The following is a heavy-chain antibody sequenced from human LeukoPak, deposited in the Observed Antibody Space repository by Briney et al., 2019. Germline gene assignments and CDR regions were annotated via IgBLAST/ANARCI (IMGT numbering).Heavy chain of an antibody. J-gene: IGHJ3*02. D-gene: IGHD3-10*01. V-gene: IGHV3-48*01. CDR2: ISGSSTTI. CDR3: ARARGFDI. CDR1: GFTFSTYG. Sequence: PGGSLRLSCAASGFTFSTYGMNWVRQAPGKGLEWVSSISGSSTTIYYADSVRGRFTISRDNAKNSLYLQMNSLRGEDTAVYYCARARGFDIWGQGTMVTVSS.